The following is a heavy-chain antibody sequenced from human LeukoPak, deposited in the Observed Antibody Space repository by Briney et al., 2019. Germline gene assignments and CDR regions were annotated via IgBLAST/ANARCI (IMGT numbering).Heavy chain of an antibody. J-gene: IGHJ6*02. V-gene: IGHV3-23*01. CDR2: IRGSDDNT. CDR1: GFTFSSYP. CDR3: AKSSGAPVYYGMDV. Sequence: GRPLRLSCAASGFTFSSYPMNWVRQAPGKGLEWVSGIRGSDDNTYYADSVKGRFTISRDNSKNTLYLQMNSLRAEDTAVYYCAKSSGAPVYYGMDVWGQGTTVTVSS. D-gene: IGHD1-26*01.